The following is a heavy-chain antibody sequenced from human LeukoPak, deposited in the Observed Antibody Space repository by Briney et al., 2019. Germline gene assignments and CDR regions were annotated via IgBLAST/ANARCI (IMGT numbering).Heavy chain of an antibody. CDR2: INGRGDNT. CDR3: AKDRVSPGFNLFDP. V-gene: IGHV3-23*01. Sequence: GGSLRLSCAASGFAFSSYAMNWVRQAPGKGLEWVSAINGRGDNTYYADSVKGRFTISRDNSKSTLFLQMNSLRAEDTAIYYCAKDRVSPGFNLFDPWGQGTLVTVSS. J-gene: IGHJ5*02. D-gene: IGHD2/OR15-2a*01. CDR1: GFAFSSYA.